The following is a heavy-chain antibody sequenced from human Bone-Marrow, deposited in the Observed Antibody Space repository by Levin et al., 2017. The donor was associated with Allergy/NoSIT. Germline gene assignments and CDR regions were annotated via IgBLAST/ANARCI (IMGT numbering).Heavy chain of an antibody. CDR3: AKNEKLDSSNYLYYYYGMDV. V-gene: IGHV3-30*18. CDR2: ISYHGSNK. J-gene: IGHJ6*02. Sequence: SCTTSGFTFSSYGMHWVRQAPGKGLEWVAVISYHGSNKYYADSVKGRFTISRDNSKNTLYLQMNSLRAEDTAVYYCAKNEKLDSSNYLYYYYGMDVWGQGTTVTVSS. D-gene: IGHD4-11*01. CDR1: GFTFSSYG.